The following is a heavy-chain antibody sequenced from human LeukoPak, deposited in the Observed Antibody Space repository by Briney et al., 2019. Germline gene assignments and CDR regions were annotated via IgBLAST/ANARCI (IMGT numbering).Heavy chain of an antibody. CDR2: ISYDGSNK. V-gene: IGHV3-30*18. J-gene: IGHJ4*02. Sequence: PGGSLRLSCAASGFTFSSYGMHWVRQAPGKGLEWVAVISYDGSNKYYADYVKGRFTISRDNSKNTLYLQMNSLRAEDKAVYYCAKLGGGGMTTVTPSDYWGQGTLVTVSS. CDR1: GFTFSSYG. D-gene: IGHD4-17*01. CDR3: AKLGGGGMTTVTPSDY.